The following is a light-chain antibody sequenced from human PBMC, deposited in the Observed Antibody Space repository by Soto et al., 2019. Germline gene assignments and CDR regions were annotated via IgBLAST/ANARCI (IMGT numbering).Light chain of an antibody. V-gene: IGKV3-20*01. CDR2: SAS. CDR1: QSVDSIY. CDR3: QQYGSSPPLT. J-gene: IGKJ4*01. Sequence: EIVLTQSPGTLSLSPGERATLSCRASQSVDSIYLTWYQQKPGQPPRLLIYSASTRAAGVPSRFSGSGSGTDFTLTISRLEPEDFAVYYCQQYGSSPPLTFGGGTKVEIK.